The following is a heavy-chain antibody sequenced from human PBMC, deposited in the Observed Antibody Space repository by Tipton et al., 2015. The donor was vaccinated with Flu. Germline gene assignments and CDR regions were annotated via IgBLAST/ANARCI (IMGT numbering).Heavy chain of an antibody. CDR3: ARRDYSNYVSVPKNWFDS. CDR2: IATSSYI. J-gene: IGHJ5*01. Sequence: SLRLSCAASGFTFSDYNMHWVRQAPGKGLEWVASIATSSYINYADSVKGRFTISRDSSKNSVYLQMDSLRAEDTAVYYCARRDYSNYVSVPKNWFDSWGHGILVTVSS. D-gene: IGHD4-11*01. V-gene: IGHV3-69-1*01. CDR1: GFTFSDYN.